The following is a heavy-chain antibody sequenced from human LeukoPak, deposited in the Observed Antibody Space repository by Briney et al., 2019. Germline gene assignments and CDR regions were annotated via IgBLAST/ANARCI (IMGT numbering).Heavy chain of an antibody. V-gene: IGHV3-74*01. Sequence: GGSLRLSCAASGFTFSSYGMHWVRQAPGKGLVWVSRINSDGSSATYADSVKGRFTISRDNVKNTLYLQMNSLRAEDTAVYYCARGAPSGSYYYWGQGTLVTVSS. CDR1: GFTFSSYG. D-gene: IGHD1-26*01. CDR2: INSDGSSA. CDR3: ARGAPSGSYYY. J-gene: IGHJ4*02.